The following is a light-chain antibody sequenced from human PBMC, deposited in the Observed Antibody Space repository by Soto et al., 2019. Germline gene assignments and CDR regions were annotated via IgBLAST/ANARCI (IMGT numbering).Light chain of an antibody. CDR1: EDINNY. V-gene: IGKV1-8*01. CDR3: QQYYDYPQT. CDR2: AAS. Sequence: AIRMTQSPSSLSASAGDRVTITCRASEDINNYLAWYQQKPGKAPKLLIYAASTLQRGVPSRFSGSGSGTDFTFTVSSLQSEDFATYYCQQYYDYPQTFGGGTKVEIK. J-gene: IGKJ4*01.